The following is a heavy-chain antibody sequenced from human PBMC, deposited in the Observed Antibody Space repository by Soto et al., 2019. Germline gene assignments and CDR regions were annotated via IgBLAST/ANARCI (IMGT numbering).Heavy chain of an antibody. V-gene: IGHV3-15*01. Sequence: GGSLRLSCAASGFTFSNAWMSWVRQAPGKGLEWVGRIKSKTDGGTTDYAAPVKGRFTISRDDSKNTLYLQMNSLKTEDTAVYYCTTVRVITMVRGVWNWFDPWGQGTLVTVSS. CDR3: TTVRVITMVRGVWNWFDP. CDR2: IKSKTDGGTT. CDR1: GFTFSNAW. D-gene: IGHD3-10*01. J-gene: IGHJ5*02.